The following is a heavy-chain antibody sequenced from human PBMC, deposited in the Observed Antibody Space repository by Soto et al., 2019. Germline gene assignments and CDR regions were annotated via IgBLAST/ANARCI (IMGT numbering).Heavy chain of an antibody. J-gene: IGHJ5*02. CDR2: ISWNSGSI. V-gene: IGHV3-9*01. CDR3: AKEGIVATIDPGNWFDP. CDR1: GFTFDDYA. D-gene: IGHD5-12*01. Sequence: GGSLRLSCAASGFTFDDYAMHWVRQAPGKGLEWVSGISWNSGSIGYADSVKGRFTISRDNAKNSLYLQMNSLRAEDTALYYCAKEGIVATIDPGNWFDPWGQGTLVTVSS.